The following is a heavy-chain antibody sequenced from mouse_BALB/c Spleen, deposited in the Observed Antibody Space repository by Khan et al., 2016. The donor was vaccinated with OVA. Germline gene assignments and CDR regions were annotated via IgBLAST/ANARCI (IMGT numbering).Heavy chain of an antibody. CDR3: ARTARIKY. V-gene: IGHV3-2*02. Sequence: QLEESGPGLAKPSQSLSLTCTVTGYSITSGSGWNWIRQFPGNQLEWMGYKSYSGSTNYNQSFKSRISFTRDTSKNQFFLQLNSVTTEDTATYYCARTARIKYWGQGTTLTVSS. J-gene: IGHJ2*01. CDR2: KSYSGST. D-gene: IGHD1-2*01. CDR1: GYSITSGSG.